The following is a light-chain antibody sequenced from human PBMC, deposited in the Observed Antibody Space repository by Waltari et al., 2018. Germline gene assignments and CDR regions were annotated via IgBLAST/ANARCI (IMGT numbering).Light chain of an antibody. CDR1: QGISNF. J-gene: IGKJ1*01. Sequence: DIQLTQSPSFLSASIGNRVTITCRAGQGISNFLAWYQQKSGKAPKLLIYASSTLQSGVPSRCSGSGSGTEFTLTISSLQPEDFATYYCQQLNSYAWTFGQGTKVEIK. CDR2: ASS. CDR3: QQLNSYAWT. V-gene: IGKV1-9*01.